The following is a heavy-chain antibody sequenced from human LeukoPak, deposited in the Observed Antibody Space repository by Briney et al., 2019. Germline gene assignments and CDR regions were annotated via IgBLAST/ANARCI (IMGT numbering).Heavy chain of an antibody. Sequence: GGSLRLSCAASGFTFSSYATSWVRQAPGKGLEWVSGISASGGSTYYADSVKGRFTTSRDNSKDTLYLQMNSLSAEDTALYYCAKVLQGSWYYFDHWGQGTLVTVSS. CDR3: AKVLQGSWYYFDH. J-gene: IGHJ4*02. D-gene: IGHD2-8*02. CDR2: ISASGGST. V-gene: IGHV3-23*01. CDR1: GFTFSSYA.